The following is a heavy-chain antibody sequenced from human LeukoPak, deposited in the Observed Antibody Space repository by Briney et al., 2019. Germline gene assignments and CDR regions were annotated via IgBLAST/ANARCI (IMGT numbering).Heavy chain of an antibody. CDR3: ARVGYCSGGSCYDGAFDI. CDR1: GYTFTSYG. V-gene: IGHV1-18*01. Sequence: ASVKVSCKASGYTFTSYGISWVRQAPGQGLEWMGWISAYNGNTNYARKLQGRVTMTTDTSTSTAYMELRSLRSDDTAVYYCARVGYCSGGSCYDGAFDIWGQGTMVTVSS. D-gene: IGHD2-15*01. CDR2: ISAYNGNT. J-gene: IGHJ3*02.